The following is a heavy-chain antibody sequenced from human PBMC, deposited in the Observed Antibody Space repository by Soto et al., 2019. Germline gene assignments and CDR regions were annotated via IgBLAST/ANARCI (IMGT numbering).Heavy chain of an antibody. J-gene: IGHJ4*02. V-gene: IGHV4-30-4*01. CDR1: GGSISSAAYC. Sequence: SETLSLTCTVSGGSISSAAYCWSWIRQSPDKGLEWIGHIYDGRTTYSSPSLKGRVTISADTSETQFSLKLNSVSAADTAVYYCARGPSGDKVDYWGQGIQVTVSS. CDR2: IYDGRTT. CDR3: ARGPSGDKVDY. D-gene: IGHD7-27*01.